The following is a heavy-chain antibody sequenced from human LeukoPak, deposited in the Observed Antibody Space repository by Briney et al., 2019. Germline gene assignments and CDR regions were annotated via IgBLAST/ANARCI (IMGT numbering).Heavy chain of an antibody. J-gene: IGHJ6*02. CDR2: ISSSGGTT. CDR3: ARSNHYTVDV. D-gene: IGHD4-11*01. Sequence: PGGSLRLSCAASGFTSSDYYMTWIRQPPGKGPEWISYISSSGGTTTYVDSVKGRFTISRDNAKNSLYLQMNSLRADDTAVYYCARSNHYTVDVWGQGTAVTVSS. CDR1: GFTSSDYY. V-gene: IGHV3-11*01.